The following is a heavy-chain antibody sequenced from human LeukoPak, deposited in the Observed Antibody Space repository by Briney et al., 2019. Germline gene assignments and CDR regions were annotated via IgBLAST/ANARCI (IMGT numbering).Heavy chain of an antibody. J-gene: IGHJ6*03. CDR2: INPSGGST. V-gene: IGHV1-46*01. Sequence: ASVKVSCKASGYTFTSYYMHWVRQAPGQGLEWMGIINPSGGSTSYAQKFQGRVTMTRDTSTSTVYMELSSLRSVDTAVYYCAAGPTSASYYYYMDVWGKGTTVTVSS. CDR3: AAGPTSASYYYYMDV. CDR1: GYTFTSYY. D-gene: IGHD2-2*01.